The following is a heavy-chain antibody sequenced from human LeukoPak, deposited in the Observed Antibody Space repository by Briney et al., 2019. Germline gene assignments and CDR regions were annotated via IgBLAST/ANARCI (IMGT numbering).Heavy chain of an antibody. CDR1: GFTVSSNY. Sequence: PGGSLRLSCAASGFTVSSNYMSWVRQAPGKGLEWVSVIDSGGSTYYADSVKGRFTISRDNSRNTVYLQMNSLRADDTAVYYCARRLAVGGGFDYWGQGTLVTVSS. D-gene: IGHD6-19*01. V-gene: IGHV3-53*01. CDR3: ARRLAVGGGFDY. J-gene: IGHJ4*02. CDR2: IDSGGST.